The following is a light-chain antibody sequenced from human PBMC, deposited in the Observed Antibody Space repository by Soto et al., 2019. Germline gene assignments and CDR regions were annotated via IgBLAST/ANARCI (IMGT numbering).Light chain of an antibody. CDR1: QSVIRY. Sequence: EIVLTQSPATLSLSPGERATLSCRASQSVIRYLAWYQQRPGQAPRLLIYDASSRATGIPARFSGSGTGTDFTLTISSLEHEDFAFCYCQHLFNWPWTFGQGTKVEIK. V-gene: IGKV3-11*01. J-gene: IGKJ1*01. CDR2: DAS. CDR3: QHLFNWPWT.